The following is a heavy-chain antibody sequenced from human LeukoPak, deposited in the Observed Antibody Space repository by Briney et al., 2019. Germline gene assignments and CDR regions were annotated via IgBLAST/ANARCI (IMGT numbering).Heavy chain of an antibody. CDR1: GFTFSSYA. V-gene: IGHV3-64*01. Sequence: GGSLRLSCAASGFTFSSYAMHWVRQAPGKGLEDVSAISSNGGSTYYANSVKGRFTISRDNSRNTLYPQMGSLRAEDMAVYYCARVGGWELHQGAFDYWGQGTLVTVSS. CDR2: ISSNGGST. CDR3: ARVGGWELHQGAFDY. D-gene: IGHD1-26*01. J-gene: IGHJ4*02.